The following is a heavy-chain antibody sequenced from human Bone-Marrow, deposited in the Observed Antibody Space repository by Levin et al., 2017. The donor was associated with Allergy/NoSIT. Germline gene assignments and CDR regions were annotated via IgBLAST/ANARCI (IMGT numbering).Heavy chain of an antibody. CDR3: TRDSGGHFQN. CDR2: INGDGSDT. J-gene: IGHJ1*01. CDR1: GFTFSDNW. V-gene: IGHV3-74*01. D-gene: IGHD3-16*01. Sequence: LSLTCAASGFTFSDNWMRWVRQAPGKGLVWVSFINGDGSDTNYADSVKGRFTISRDNTKNTLYLQMNSVRAEDSAVYYCTRDSGGHFQNWGQGTLVTVSS.